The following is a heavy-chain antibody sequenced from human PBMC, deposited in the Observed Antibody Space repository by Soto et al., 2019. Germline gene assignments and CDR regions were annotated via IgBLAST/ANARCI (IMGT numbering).Heavy chain of an antibody. Sequence: GSLRLSCSVSGFTLSDHYIDWVRQAPGKGLEWVGRSRNQANGYSTIYAASVKGRFTTSRDDSKNLVYLQLNSLKSEDTGVYYCVTVLPHANSWFDYWGQGTPVTVSS. CDR3: VTVLPHANSWFDY. CDR2: SRNQANGYST. D-gene: IGHD2-2*01. J-gene: IGHJ4*02. V-gene: IGHV3-72*01. CDR1: GFTLSDHY.